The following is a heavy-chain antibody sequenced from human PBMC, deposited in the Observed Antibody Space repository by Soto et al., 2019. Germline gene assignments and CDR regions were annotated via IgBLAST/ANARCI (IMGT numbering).Heavy chain of an antibody. CDR3: ARGRSRYDPNWFDP. CDR2: IYFSGST. V-gene: IGHV4-59*01. D-gene: IGHD5-12*01. Sequence: SETLSLTCTVSGVSISSYYWSWIRQPPGKGLEWIGYIYFSGSTNYNPSLKSRVTMSVDTSKNQFSLKLSSVTAADTAVYYCARGRSRYDPNWFDPWGQGTLVTVSS. J-gene: IGHJ5*02. CDR1: GVSISSYY.